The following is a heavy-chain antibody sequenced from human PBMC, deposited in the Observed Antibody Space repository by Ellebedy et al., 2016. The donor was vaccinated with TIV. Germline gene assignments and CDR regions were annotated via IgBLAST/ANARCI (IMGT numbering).Heavy chain of an antibody. D-gene: IGHD5-18*01. CDR1: GYTFTGYY. CDR3: AREGYSYGSFDY. Sequence: AASVKVSCKASGYTFTGYYIHWVRQAPGQGLEWMEWINPNSGGTNYAQGFQGRVTMTRDTSISTAYMELSRLRSDDTAVYYCAREGYSYGSFDYWGQGTLVTVSS. CDR2: INPNSGGT. V-gene: IGHV1-2*02. J-gene: IGHJ4*02.